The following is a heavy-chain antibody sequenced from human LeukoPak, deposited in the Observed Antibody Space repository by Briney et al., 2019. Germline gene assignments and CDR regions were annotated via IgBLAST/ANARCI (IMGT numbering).Heavy chain of an antibody. Sequence: PGGSLRLSCAASGFTFSDYYMSWIRQAPGKGLEWVSYISSSGSTIYYTDSVKGRFTISRDNAKNSLYLQMNSLRAEDTAVYYCAFNTDSYGYAEYFQHWGQGTLVTVSS. J-gene: IGHJ1*01. CDR2: ISSSGSTI. V-gene: IGHV3-11*04. CDR1: GFTFSDYY. CDR3: AFNTDSYGYAEYFQH. D-gene: IGHD5-18*01.